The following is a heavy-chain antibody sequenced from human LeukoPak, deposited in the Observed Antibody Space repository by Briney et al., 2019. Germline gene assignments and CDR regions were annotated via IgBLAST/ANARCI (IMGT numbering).Heavy chain of an antibody. CDR3: ARAAGSGLIDY. J-gene: IGHJ4*02. CDR2: IYYSGNT. Sequence: SETLSLTRTVSGGSISSYYWGWIRQPPGMGLGWIGSIYYSGNTYYNPSLKSRVTISLDTSKNQFSLNLNSVTAADTALYFCARAAGSGLIDYWGQGILVIVSS. CDR1: GGSISSYY. V-gene: IGHV4-39*07. D-gene: IGHD6-19*01.